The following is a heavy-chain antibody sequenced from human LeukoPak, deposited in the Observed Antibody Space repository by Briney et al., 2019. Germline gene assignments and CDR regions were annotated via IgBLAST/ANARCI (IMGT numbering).Heavy chain of an antibody. CDR3: AREYGSGSYYHNWFDH. V-gene: IGHV3-30-3*01. J-gene: IGHJ5*02. Sequence: PGGSLRLSCAASGFTFSSYAMHWVRQAPGKGLEWVAVISYDGSNKYYADSVKGRFTISRDNSKNTLYLQMNSLRAEDTAVYYCAREYGSGSYYHNWFDHWGQGTLVTASS. CDR2: ISYDGSNK. CDR1: GFTFSSYA. D-gene: IGHD3-10*01.